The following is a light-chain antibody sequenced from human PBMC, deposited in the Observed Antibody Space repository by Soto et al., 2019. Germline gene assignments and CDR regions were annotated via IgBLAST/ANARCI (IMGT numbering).Light chain of an antibody. CDR2: EVS. CDR1: SSDVGGYNY. CDR3: SSYTSTSTLVV. J-gene: IGLJ2*01. Sequence: QSALTQPASVSGSPGQSITISCTGTSSDVGGYNYVSWYQQHPGKAPKLMIYEVSNRPSGVSNRFSGSKSDNTASLTISALQAEDEADYYCSSYTSTSTLVVFGGGTKLTVL. V-gene: IGLV2-14*01.